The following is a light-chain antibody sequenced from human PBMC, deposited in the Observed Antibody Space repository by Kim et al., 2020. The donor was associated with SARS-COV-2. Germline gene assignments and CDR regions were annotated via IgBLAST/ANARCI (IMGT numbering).Light chain of an antibody. V-gene: IGKV1-12*01. Sequence: DIQMTQSPSAVSASVGDTASITCRASQDIKNRLAWYQHQPGKAPQLVIFGASSLESGVPLRFSGSGSGTDFTLAINSLQPEGFATFYCQQGNRLLPRALGGRTKVDIK. CDR3: QQGNRLLPRA. CDR2: GAS. J-gene: IGKJ4*01. CDR1: QDIKNR.